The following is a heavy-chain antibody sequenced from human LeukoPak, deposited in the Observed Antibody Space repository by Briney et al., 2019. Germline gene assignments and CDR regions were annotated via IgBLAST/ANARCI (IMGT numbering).Heavy chain of an antibody. J-gene: IGHJ4*02. D-gene: IGHD1-20*01. CDR3: ATSYNWNRPLDY. CDR1: GYTFTSYY. Sequence: ASVKVSCKAPGYTFTSYYMHWVRQAPGQGLEWMGIINPSGGSTTYAQKFQGRVTMTRDTSTSTVYMELSSLRSEDTAVYYCATSYNWNRPLDYWGQGTLVIVSS. V-gene: IGHV1-46*01. CDR2: INPSGGST.